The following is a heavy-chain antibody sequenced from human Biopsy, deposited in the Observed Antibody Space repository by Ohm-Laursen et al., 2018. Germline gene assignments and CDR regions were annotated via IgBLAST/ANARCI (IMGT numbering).Heavy chain of an antibody. J-gene: IGHJ4*02. CDR3: ARNKPGSSSGSDFDY. CDR2: ISDSGGST. CDR1: GFTFSSFA. V-gene: IGHV3-23*01. D-gene: IGHD6-6*01. Sequence: SLRLSCAASGFTFSSFAMSWVRQAPGKGLVWVSGISDSGGSTHYADSVKGRFSISRDTSKNTLYLQMNSLRADDTAVYYCARNKPGSSSGSDFDYWGQGTLVTVSS.